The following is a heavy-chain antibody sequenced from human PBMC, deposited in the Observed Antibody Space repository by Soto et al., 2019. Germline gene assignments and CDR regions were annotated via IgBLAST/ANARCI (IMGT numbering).Heavy chain of an antibody. CDR1: GFTFSRFA. D-gene: IGHD2-2*01. Sequence: EVQLLESGGGLVQPGGSLRLSCAASGFTFSRFAMSWVRQAPGKGLEWVSAISASGNSRYYADSVEGRFTISRDNSKDTLFMQVNSLRAEDTAVYYCAKDGDQLPPPTFGMAVWGQGTTVTVSS. CDR2: ISASGNSR. J-gene: IGHJ6*02. CDR3: AKDGDQLPPPTFGMAV. V-gene: IGHV3-23*01.